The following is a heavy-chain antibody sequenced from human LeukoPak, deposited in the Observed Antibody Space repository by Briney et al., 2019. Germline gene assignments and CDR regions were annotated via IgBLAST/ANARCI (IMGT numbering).Heavy chain of an antibody. CDR3: ARDAVCSSTSCYGYYYYYMDV. CDR1: GGSISSYY. V-gene: IGHV4-4*07. D-gene: IGHD2-2*01. CDR2: IYTSGST. J-gene: IGHJ6*03. Sequence: PSATLSLTCTVSGGSISSYYWSWILQPARKGLEWIGRIYTSGSTNYNPSLKSRVTISVDKSKNQFSLKLSSVTAADTAVYYCARDAVCSSTSCYGYYYYYMDVWGKGTTVTVSS.